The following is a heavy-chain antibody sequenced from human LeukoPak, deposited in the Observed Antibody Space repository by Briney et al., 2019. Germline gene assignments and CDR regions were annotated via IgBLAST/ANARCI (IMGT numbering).Heavy chain of an antibody. CDR1: GYTFTGYY. CDR2: IIPIFGTA. D-gene: IGHD2-2*01. Sequence: SVKVSCKASGYTFTGYYMHWVRQAPGQGLEWMGGIIPIFGTANYAQKFQGRVTITADESTSTAYMELSSLRSEGTAVYYCAGGRCRSTSGPGDNWSAPWAQGPLVTVPS. CDR3: AGGRCRSTSGPGDNWSAP. J-gene: IGHJ5*02. V-gene: IGHV1-69*13.